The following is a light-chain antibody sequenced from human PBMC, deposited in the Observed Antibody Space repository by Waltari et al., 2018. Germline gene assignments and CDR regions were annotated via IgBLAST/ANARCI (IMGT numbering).Light chain of an antibody. CDR3: QQYNSESYT. V-gene: IGKV1-5*03. CDR1: QNINNW. CDR2: KTS. Sequence: DIQMTQSPSTLAASVGDRITIPCRASQNINNWLAWYQQKPGKAPKHLIQKTSTLGSGVPSRFSGSGSGTESTLTVSSLQPDDSATYFCQQYNSESYTFGQGTKLEIK. J-gene: IGKJ2*01.